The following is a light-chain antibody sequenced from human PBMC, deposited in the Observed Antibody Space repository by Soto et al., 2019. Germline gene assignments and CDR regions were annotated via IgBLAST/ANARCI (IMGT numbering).Light chain of an antibody. J-gene: IGLJ2*01. CDR3: SAYASSSNYVV. CDR1: SSDIGGYNY. CDR2: EVS. V-gene: IGLV2-14*01. Sequence: QSALTQPASVSGSPGQSITISCTGTSSDIGGYNYVSWYQQDPGKVPKLIIYEVSNRPSGVSTRFSGSKSGNTASLTISGLQGEDEADYYCSAYASSSNYVVFGGGTKLTVL.